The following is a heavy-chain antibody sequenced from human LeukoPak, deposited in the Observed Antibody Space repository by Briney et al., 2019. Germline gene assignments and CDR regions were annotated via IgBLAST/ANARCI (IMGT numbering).Heavy chain of an antibody. Sequence: GGSLRLSCAASGFTFSSYGMHWVRQAPGKGLEWVAVISYDGSNKYYADSVKGRFTISRDNSKNTLYLQMNSLRAEDTAVYYCARGWRQWLAPFDYWGQGTLVTVSS. CDR2: ISYDGSNK. CDR3: ARGWRQWLAPFDY. V-gene: IGHV3-30*03. CDR1: GFTFSSYG. J-gene: IGHJ4*02. D-gene: IGHD6-19*01.